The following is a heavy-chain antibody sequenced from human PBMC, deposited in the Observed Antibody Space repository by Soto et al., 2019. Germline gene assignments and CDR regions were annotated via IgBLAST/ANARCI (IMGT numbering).Heavy chain of an antibody. CDR2: IHYSGST. V-gene: IGHV4-39*01. J-gene: IGHJ4*02. Sequence: QLQMQESRPGLVKPSETLSLPCTVSGGSISTTTYYLGWIRQPPGKGLEWIGSIHYSGSTYYNPSLKSRLTLSVHTSKDRFTLKLSSVPAADTAVYYCAGHPDLDYWGQGTLVTF. CDR3: AGHPDLDY. CDR1: GGSISTTTYY.